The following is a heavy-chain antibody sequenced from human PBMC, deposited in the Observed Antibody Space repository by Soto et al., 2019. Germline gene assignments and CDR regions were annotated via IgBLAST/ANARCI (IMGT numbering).Heavy chain of an antibody. D-gene: IGHD3-10*01. J-gene: IGHJ6*02. V-gene: IGHV3-53*01. CDR2: IYSGGGK. CDR1: GLTVSSNY. CDR3: ARDDYYGSNMYGMDV. Sequence: GGSLRLSCAASGLTVSSNYMSWVRQAPGKGLEWVSVIYSGGGKFYAESVKGRFTISRDNSKNTLYLQMNSLRAEDTAVYYCARDDYYGSNMYGMDVWGQGTTVTV.